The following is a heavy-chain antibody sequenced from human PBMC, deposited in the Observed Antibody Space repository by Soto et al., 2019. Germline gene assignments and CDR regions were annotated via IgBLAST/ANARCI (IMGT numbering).Heavy chain of an antibody. CDR2: IYSGGST. Sequence: EVQLVESGGGLIQPGGSLRLSCAASGFTVSSNYMSWVRQAPGKGLEWVSVIYSGGSTYYADSVKGRFTISRDNSKNTLYLQMNRLRAEDTAVYYCARDRVESGYPEHFQHWGQGTLVTVSS. J-gene: IGHJ1*01. V-gene: IGHV3-53*01. CDR1: GFTVSSNY. D-gene: IGHD3-22*01. CDR3: ARDRVESGYPEHFQH.